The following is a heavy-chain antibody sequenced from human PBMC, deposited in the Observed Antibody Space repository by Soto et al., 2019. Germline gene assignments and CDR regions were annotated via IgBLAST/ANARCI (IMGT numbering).Heavy chain of an antibody. Sequence: EVQLVESGGGLVQPGRSLRLSCAASGFTFDDYAMHWVRQRPGRGLEWVSGITWNSDEIGYPDSVKGSFSISRDNAKKYLYLQMNSLRPDDTALYYCAASRGFDSSGYSGYYYGMDVWGQGTTVTVSS. J-gene: IGHJ6*02. CDR3: AASRGFDSSGYSGYYYGMDV. D-gene: IGHD3-22*01. CDR2: ITWNSDEI. V-gene: IGHV3-9*01. CDR1: GFTFDDYA.